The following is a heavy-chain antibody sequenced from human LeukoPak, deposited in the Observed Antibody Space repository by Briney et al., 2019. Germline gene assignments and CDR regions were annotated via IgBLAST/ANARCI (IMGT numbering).Heavy chain of an antibody. CDR2: MNPNSGNT. CDR1: GYTFTSYG. CDR3: AIENRIAAEGDDP. J-gene: IGHJ5*02. V-gene: IGHV1-8*01. Sequence: ASVKVSCKASGYTFTSYGINWVRQATGQGLEWMGWMNPNSGNTGYAQKFQGRVTMTRNTSISTAYMELSSLRSEDTAVYYCAIENRIAAEGDDPWGQGTLVTVSS. D-gene: IGHD6-13*01.